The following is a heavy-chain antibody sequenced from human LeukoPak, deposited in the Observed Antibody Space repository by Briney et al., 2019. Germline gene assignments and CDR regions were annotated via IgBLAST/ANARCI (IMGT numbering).Heavy chain of an antibody. CDR2: IYYSGST. D-gene: IGHD2-2*01. CDR1: GGSISSGGYY. J-gene: IGHJ4*02. V-gene: IGHV4-39*01. Sequence: SETLSLTCTVSGGSISSGGYYWSWIRQPPGKGLEWIGSIYYSGSTYYNPSLKSRVTISVDTSKNQFSLKLSSVTAADTAVYYCARKSGYCSSTSCYEFDYWGQGTLVTVSS. CDR3: ARKSGYCSSTSCYEFDY.